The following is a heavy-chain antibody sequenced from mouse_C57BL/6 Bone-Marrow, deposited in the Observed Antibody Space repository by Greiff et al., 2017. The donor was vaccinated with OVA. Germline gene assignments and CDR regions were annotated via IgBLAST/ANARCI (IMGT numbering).Heavy chain of an antibody. Sequence: VKLQESGPELVKPGASVKISCKASGYSLTSYYIHWVKQRPGQGLEWIGWIYPGSGNTKYNEKFKGKATLTADTSSSTAYMQLSSLKSEDSAVYYCAKGVPYAMDYWGQGTSVTVSS. CDR3: AKGVPYAMDY. J-gene: IGHJ4*01. V-gene: IGHV1-66*01. CDR2: IYPGSGNT. CDR1: GYSLTSYY.